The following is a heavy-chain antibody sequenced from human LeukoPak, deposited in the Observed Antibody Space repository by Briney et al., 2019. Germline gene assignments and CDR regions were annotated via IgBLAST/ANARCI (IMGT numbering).Heavy chain of an antibody. CDR2: ISSSSSYI. Sequence: GGSLRLSCAAPGFTFSSYSMNWVRQAPGKGLEWVSSISSSSSYIYYADSVKGRLTISRDNAKNSLYLQMNSLRAEDTAVYYCAKLDLLEWPDAFDIWGQGTMVTVSS. J-gene: IGHJ3*02. CDR3: AKLDLLEWPDAFDI. D-gene: IGHD3-3*01. CDR1: GFTFSSYS. V-gene: IGHV3-21*01.